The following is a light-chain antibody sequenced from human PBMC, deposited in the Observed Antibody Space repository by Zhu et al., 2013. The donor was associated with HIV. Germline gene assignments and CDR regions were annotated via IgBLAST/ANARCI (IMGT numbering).Light chain of an antibody. J-gene: IGKJ2*01. Sequence: DIVMTQSPDSLTVSLGERATINCKSSQSVLYSSNGNNYLAWYQQKPGQPPKLLISWASARESGVPDRFSGSGSGSDFTLTISSLQAEDVAAYYCQQYYTTPLTFGQGTKLEI. CDR1: QSVLYSSNGNNY. CDR2: WAS. CDR3: QQYYTTPLT. V-gene: IGKV4-1*01.